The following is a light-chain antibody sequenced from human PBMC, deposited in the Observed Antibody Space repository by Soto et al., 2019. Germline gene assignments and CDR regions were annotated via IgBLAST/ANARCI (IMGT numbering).Light chain of an antibody. CDR2: DVS. V-gene: IGLV2-11*01. J-gene: IGLJ1*01. Sequence: QSVLTQPRSVSGSPGQSVTITCTGTSSDVGGYNYVSWDQQHPGKAPKLMIYDVSKRPSGVPDRFSGSKSGNTASLTISGLQAEDESDYYCFSYAGSYTFEVFEPATNDTV. CDR3: FSYAGSYTFEV. CDR1: SSDVGGYNY.